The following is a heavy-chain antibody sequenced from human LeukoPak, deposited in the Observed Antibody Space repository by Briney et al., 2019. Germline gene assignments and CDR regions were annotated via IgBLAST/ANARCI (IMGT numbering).Heavy chain of an antibody. Sequence: GGSLRLSCAGSGFTFSIAWMSWVRQAPGKGLEWVSSISSSSSYIYYADSVKGRFTISRDNAKNSLYLQMNSLRAEDTAVYYCARDKVDTAMVPFDYWGQGTLVTVSS. J-gene: IGHJ4*02. V-gene: IGHV3-21*01. CDR1: GFTFSIAW. CDR2: ISSSSSYI. CDR3: ARDKVDTAMVPFDY. D-gene: IGHD5-18*01.